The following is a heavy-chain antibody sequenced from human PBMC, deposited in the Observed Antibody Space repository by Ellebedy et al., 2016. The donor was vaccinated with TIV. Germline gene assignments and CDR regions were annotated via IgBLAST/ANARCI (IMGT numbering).Heavy chain of an antibody. V-gene: IGHV3-30*01. J-gene: IGHJ4*02. CDR2: ISYDGSNK. D-gene: IGHD3-9*01. CDR3: ARALSYYDISPDY. CDR1: GFTFSSYA. Sequence: PGGSLRLSCAASGFTFSSYAMHWVRQAPGKGLEWVAVISYDGSNKYYADSVKGRFTISRDNSKNTLYLQMNSLRAEDTAVYYCARALSYYDISPDYWGQGTLVTVSS.